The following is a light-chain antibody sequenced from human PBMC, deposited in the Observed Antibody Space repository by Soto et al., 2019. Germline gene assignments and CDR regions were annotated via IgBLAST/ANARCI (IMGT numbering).Light chain of an antibody. CDR1: QDIGNH. Sequence: DIQVTQSPSSLSASVGDRVTITCQASQDIGNHLNWYQQKPGKAPKLLIYDAAILETGVPSRFSGSGSGADFTFTISSLQAEDIATYFCQQCGDIPRFGGGTKVEIK. V-gene: IGKV1-33*01. CDR3: QQCGDIPR. CDR2: DAA. J-gene: IGKJ4*01.